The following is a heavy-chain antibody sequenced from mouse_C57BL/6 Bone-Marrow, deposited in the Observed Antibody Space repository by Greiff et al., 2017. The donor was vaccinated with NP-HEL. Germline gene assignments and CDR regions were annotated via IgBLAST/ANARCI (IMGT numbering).Heavy chain of an antibody. J-gene: IGHJ1*03. CDR3: TGGYDGSKDWYFDV. D-gene: IGHD1-1*01. CDR2: IRLKSDNYAT. Sequence: EVKLMESGGGLVQPGGSMKLSCVASGFTFSNYWMNWVRQSPEKGLEWVAQIRLKSDNYATHYAESVKGRFTISRDDSKSSVDLQMNNLRAEDTGIYYCTGGYDGSKDWYFDVWGTGTTVTVSS. CDR1: GFTFSNYW. V-gene: IGHV6-3*01.